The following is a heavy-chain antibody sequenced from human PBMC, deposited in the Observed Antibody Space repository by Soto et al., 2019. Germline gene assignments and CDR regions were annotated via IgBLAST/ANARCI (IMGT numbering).Heavy chain of an antibody. D-gene: IGHD3-3*01. CDR3: ATNSGASYYDFWSGYYSHYYYGMDV. V-gene: IGHV4-38-2*01. CDR1: GYSISSGYY. J-gene: IGHJ6*02. CDR2: IYHSGST. Sequence: SETLSLTCAVSGYSISSGYYWGWIRQPPGKGLEWIGSIYHSGSTYYNPSLKGRVTISVDTSKNQFSLKLSSVTAADTAVYYCATNSGASYYDFWSGYYSHYYYGMDVWGQGTTVTVS.